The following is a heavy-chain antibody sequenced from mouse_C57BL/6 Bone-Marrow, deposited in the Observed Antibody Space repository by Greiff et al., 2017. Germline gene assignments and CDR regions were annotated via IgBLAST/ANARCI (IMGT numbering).Heavy chain of an antibody. CDR3: TTLYYYGSSSYYFDY. CDR2: IDPENGDN. D-gene: IGHD1-1*01. CDR1: GFNIKDDY. Sequence: VQLQQSGAELVRPGASVKLSCTASGFNIKDDYMHWVKQRPEQGLEWIGGIDPENGDNEYASKFQGKATMTADTSSNTAYLQLSSLTSEDTAVYYCTTLYYYGSSSYYFDYGGQGTTLTVSS. J-gene: IGHJ2*01. V-gene: IGHV14-4*01.